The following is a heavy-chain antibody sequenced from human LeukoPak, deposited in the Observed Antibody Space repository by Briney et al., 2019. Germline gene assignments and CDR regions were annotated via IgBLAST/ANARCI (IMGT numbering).Heavy chain of an antibody. CDR2: IIPIFGTA. J-gene: IGHJ6*03. D-gene: IGHD2-21*02. Sequence: SVKVSCKASGGTFSSYAFSWVRQAPGQGLEWMGGIIPIFGTANYAQKLQGRVTMTTDTSTSTAYMELRSLRSDDTAVYYCARDLLLFHYMDVWGKGTTVTISS. CDR3: ARDLLLFHYMDV. V-gene: IGHV1-69*05. CDR1: GGTFSSYA.